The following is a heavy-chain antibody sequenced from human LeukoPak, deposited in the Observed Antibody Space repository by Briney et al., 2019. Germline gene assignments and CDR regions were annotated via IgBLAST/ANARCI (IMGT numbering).Heavy chain of an antibody. J-gene: IGHJ4*02. CDR1: GDSVSGYY. Sequence: KPSETPSLTCIVSGDSVSGYYWNWIRQPPGKGLEWIGEINHSGSTNYNPSLKSRVTISVDTSKNQFSLKLSSVTAADTAVYYCARKRLGVRGVIYFDYWGQGTLVTVSS. V-gene: IGHV4-34*01. CDR2: INHSGST. CDR3: ARKRLGVRGVIYFDY. D-gene: IGHD3-10*01.